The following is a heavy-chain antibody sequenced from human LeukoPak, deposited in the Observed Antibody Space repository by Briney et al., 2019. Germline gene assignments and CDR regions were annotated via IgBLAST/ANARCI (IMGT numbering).Heavy chain of an antibody. CDR1: GGSISSSSYY. CDR2: IYYSGST. Sequence: SETLSLTCTVSGGSISSSSYYWGWIRQPPGKGLEWIGSIYYSGSTYYIPSLKSRVTISVDTSKNQFSLKLSSVTAADTAVYYCAREARGYCSSTSCYNVDYWGQGTLVTVSS. V-gene: IGHV4-39*02. D-gene: IGHD2-2*02. J-gene: IGHJ4*02. CDR3: AREARGYCSSTSCYNVDY.